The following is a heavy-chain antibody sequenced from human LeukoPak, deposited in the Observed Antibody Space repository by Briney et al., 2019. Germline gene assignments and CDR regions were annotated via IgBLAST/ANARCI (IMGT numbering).Heavy chain of an antibody. CDR1: GFTFSSYA. J-gene: IGHJ4*02. V-gene: IGHV3-23*01. Sequence: LTGGSLRLSCAASGFTFSSYAMSWVRQAPGKGLEWVSAISGSGGSTYYADSVKGRFTISRDNSKNTLYLQMNSLRAEDTAVYYCAKCLRVVAATRWNFDYWGQGTLVTVSS. CDR3: AKCLRVVAATRWNFDY. D-gene: IGHD2-15*01. CDR2: ISGSGGST.